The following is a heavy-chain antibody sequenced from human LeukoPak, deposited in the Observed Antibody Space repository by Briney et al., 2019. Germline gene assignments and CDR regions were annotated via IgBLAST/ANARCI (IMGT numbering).Heavy chain of an antibody. CDR3: ATTKQARRYFDY. J-gene: IGHJ4*02. V-gene: IGHV3-23*01. D-gene: IGHD1-1*01. Sequence: GGSLRLSCAGSGFSFSSNPLSWVRQAPGKGLEWVSAINPSGGNTYYADSVRGRFTISRDNSKNTLYLQMNTLRAEDTAVYYCATTKQARRYFDYWGQGTLVTVSS. CDR2: INPSGGNT. CDR1: GFSFSSNP.